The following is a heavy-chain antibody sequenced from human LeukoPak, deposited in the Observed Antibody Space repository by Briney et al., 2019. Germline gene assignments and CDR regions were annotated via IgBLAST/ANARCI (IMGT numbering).Heavy chain of an antibody. Sequence: PGRSLRLSCAASGFTFSSYGMNWVRQAPGKGLEWVAVISYDGSNKYYADSVKGRFTISRDNSKNTLYLQMNSLRAEDTAVYYCAKDLYFGSGPGDYWGQGTLVTVSS. V-gene: IGHV3-30*18. CDR3: AKDLYFGSGPGDY. J-gene: IGHJ4*02. CDR2: ISYDGSNK. D-gene: IGHD3-10*01. CDR1: GFTFSSYG.